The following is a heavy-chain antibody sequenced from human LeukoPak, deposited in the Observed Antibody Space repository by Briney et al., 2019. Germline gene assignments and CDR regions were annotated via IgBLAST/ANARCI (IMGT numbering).Heavy chain of an antibody. V-gene: IGHV1-2*06. CDR3: ARVLVAVAGRTDY. CDR2: INPNSGGT. D-gene: IGHD6-19*01. Sequence: ASVKVSCKASGYTFTGYYMHWVRQAPGQGLEWMGRINPNSGGTNYAQKFQGRVTMTRDTSISTAYMELSRLRSDETAVYYCARVLVAVAGRTDYWGQGTLVTVSS. CDR1: GYTFTGYY. J-gene: IGHJ4*02.